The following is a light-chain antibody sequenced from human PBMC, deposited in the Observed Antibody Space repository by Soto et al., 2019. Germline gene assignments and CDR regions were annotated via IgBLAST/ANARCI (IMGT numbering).Light chain of an antibody. V-gene: IGKV1-5*03. CDR3: QQYNSS. J-gene: IGKJ2*01. Sequence: DIQMTQSPSTLSASVGDRVSITCWASQSIGNWLAWYQQKPGKAPKLLIYKASSLESGVPSRFSGSGSGTEFTLTISSLQPDDFATYYCQQYNSSFGQGTKVDIK. CDR2: KAS. CDR1: QSIGNW.